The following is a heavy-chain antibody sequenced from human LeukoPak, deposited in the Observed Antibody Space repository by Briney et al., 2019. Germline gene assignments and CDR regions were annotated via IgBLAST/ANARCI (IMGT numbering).Heavy chain of an antibody. CDR3: ARVRPSGWYYYYGMDV. CDR2: IYHSGST. CDR1: GGSISSSNW. J-gene: IGHJ6*02. Sequence: SETLSLTCAVSGGSISSSNWWSWVRQPPGKGLEWIGEIYHSGSTNYNPSLKSRVTISVDKSKNQFSLKLSPVTAADTAVHYCARVRPSGWYYYYGMDVWGQGTTVTVSS. V-gene: IGHV4-4*02. D-gene: IGHD3-10*01.